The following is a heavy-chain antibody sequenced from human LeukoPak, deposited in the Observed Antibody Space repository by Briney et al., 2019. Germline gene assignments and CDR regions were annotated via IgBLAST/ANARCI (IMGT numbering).Heavy chain of an antibody. V-gene: IGHV3-7*03. Sequence: GGSLRLSCAASGFTFSSYWMSWVRQAPGKGLEWVANIKQDGSEKYYVDSVKGRFTISRDNAKNSLYLQMNSLRAEDTAVYYCARDPPVWELPGDYWGQGTLVTVSS. J-gene: IGHJ4*02. CDR3: ARDPPVWELPGDY. CDR1: GFTFSSYW. D-gene: IGHD1-26*01. CDR2: IKQDGSEK.